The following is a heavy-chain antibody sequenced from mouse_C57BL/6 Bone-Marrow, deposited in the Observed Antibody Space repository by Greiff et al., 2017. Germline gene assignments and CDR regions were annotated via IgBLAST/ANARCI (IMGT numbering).Heavy chain of an antibody. V-gene: IGHV1-55*01. CDR1: GYTFTSYW. CDR2: IYPGSGST. Sequence: QVQLQQPGAELVKPGASVKMSCKASGYTFTSYWITWVKQRPGQGLEWIGDIYPGSGSTNYNEKFKSKVTLTVDTSTSTAYMQLSSLTSEDSAVYYCARPYYSNYWYFDVWGTGTTVTVSS. CDR3: ARPYYSNYWYFDV. J-gene: IGHJ1*03. D-gene: IGHD2-5*01.